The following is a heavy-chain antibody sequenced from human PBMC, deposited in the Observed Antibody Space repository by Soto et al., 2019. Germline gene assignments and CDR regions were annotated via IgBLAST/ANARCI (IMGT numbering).Heavy chain of an antibody. Sequence: SETLSLTCTVSGGSISTYYWSWIRQPPGKRLEWIGYVYYSGTTNYNPSLKSRVTISVDLSKNQFSLRLSSVTTADTALYYCARTTAVPNTLRSRYFFDYWGQGTLVTVSS. CDR1: GGSISTYY. D-gene: IGHD4-17*01. J-gene: IGHJ4*02. CDR2: VYYSGTT. CDR3: ARTTAVPNTLRSRYFFDY. V-gene: IGHV4-59*01.